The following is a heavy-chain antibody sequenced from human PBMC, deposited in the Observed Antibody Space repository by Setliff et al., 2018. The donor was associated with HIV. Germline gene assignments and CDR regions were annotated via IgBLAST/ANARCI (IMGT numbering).Heavy chain of an antibody. D-gene: IGHD3-22*01. CDR3: ARKYYYDRSGYYY. Sequence: GGSLRLSCAASGFTFSTSEMNWVRQAPGKGLEWVSYISSSGNTIYYADSVKGRFTISRDNAKNSLYLQMNSLRAEDTAVYYCARKYYYDRSGYYYWGQGTLVTVSS. CDR1: GFTFSTSE. CDR2: ISSSGNTI. J-gene: IGHJ4*02. V-gene: IGHV3-48*03.